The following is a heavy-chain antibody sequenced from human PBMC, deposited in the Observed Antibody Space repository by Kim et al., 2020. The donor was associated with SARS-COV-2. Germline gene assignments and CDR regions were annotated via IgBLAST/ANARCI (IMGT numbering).Heavy chain of an antibody. V-gene: IGHV3-66*01. D-gene: IGHD3-22*01. CDR3: ATVVFYYDAGYFKN. J-gene: IGHJ1*01. Sequence: ADSVKGRLIISRNHSKNTLYLQMNSLRAEDTAVYYCATVVFYYDAGYFKNWGQGTLVIVSS.